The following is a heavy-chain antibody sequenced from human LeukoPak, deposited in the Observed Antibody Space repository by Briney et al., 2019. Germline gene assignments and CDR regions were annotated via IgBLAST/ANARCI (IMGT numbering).Heavy chain of an antibody. CDR1: GYTFTDYY. CDR2: IKPSSGGT. D-gene: IGHD5-12*01. CDR3: ARDRYDLDY. V-gene: IGHV1-2*02. J-gene: IGHJ4*02. Sequence: ASVKVSCKASGYTFTDYYLHWVRQAPGLGLEWMGWIKPSSGGTSYAPKFQDRVTLSRDTSISTAYMELSRLTSDDTAVYYCARDRYDLDYWGQGTLVTVAS.